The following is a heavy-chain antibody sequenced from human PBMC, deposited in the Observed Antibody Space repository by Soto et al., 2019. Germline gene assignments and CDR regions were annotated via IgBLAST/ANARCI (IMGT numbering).Heavy chain of an antibody. V-gene: IGHV4-31*03. D-gene: IGHD5-12*01. CDR3: ARKDSGSADYMDV. CDR2: IYYSGST. CDR1: GGSISSGGYY. Sequence: QVQLQESGPGLVKPSQTLSLTCTVSGGSISSGGYYWSWIRQHPGKGLEWIGYIYYSGSTYYNPSLKRRVTMSVETSENQFSLRLRSVTAADTAVYYCARKDSGSADYMDVWGKGTTITVSS. J-gene: IGHJ6*03.